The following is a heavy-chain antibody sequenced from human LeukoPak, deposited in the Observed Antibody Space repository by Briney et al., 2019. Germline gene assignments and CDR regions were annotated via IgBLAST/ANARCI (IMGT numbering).Heavy chain of an antibody. V-gene: IGHV1-18*01. D-gene: IGHD6-19*01. Sequence: ASVRVSCKASGYTFTSYGISWVRQAPGQGLEWMGWISAYNGNTNYAQKLQGRVTMTTDTSTSTAYMELRSLRSDDTAVYYCATKQWLVPFAYWGQGTLVTVSS. CDR3: ATKQWLVPFAY. CDR1: GYTFTSYG. J-gene: IGHJ4*02. CDR2: ISAYNGNT.